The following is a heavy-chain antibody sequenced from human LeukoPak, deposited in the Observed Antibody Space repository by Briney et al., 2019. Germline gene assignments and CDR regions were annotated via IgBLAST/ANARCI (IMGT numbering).Heavy chain of an antibody. D-gene: IGHD6-25*01. CDR3: ARPGAAKDRLIDY. J-gene: IGHJ4*02. V-gene: IGHV5-51*01. Sequence: GESLKISCKGSGYTFTSYWIGWVRQMPGKGLEWMGIIYPGDSDTRYSPSFQGQVTISADKSISTAYLRWSSLKAPDTAMYYCARPGAAKDRLIDYWGQGTLVTVSS. CDR1: GYTFTSYW. CDR2: IYPGDSDT.